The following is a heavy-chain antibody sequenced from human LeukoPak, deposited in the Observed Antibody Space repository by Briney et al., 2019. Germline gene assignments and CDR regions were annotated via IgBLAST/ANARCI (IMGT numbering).Heavy chain of an antibody. CDR2: INPKNAGT. J-gene: IGHJ4*02. Sequence: GASVKVSCKASGYTFTGHYIHWVRQAPGQGLEWMGWINPKNAGTNYAQKFQGRVTMTRDTSISTAYMELSRLRSDDTAVYYCARVHDLGYCTSTTCYGGYYFDYWGQGTLVTVSS. CDR1: GYTFTGHY. V-gene: IGHV1-2*02. D-gene: IGHD2-2*01. CDR3: ARVHDLGYCTSTTCYGGYYFDY.